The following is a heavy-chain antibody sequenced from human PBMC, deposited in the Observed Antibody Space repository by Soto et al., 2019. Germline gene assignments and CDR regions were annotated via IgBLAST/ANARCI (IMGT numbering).Heavy chain of an antibody. J-gene: IGHJ4*02. CDR3: AADRYCSTTSCYVFDY. V-gene: IGHV1-58*02. CDR1: GFTFTSSA. Sequence: SVKVSCKASGFTFTSSAMQWVRQARGQRLEWIGWIVVGSGNTNYAQKFQERVTITRDMSTSTAYMELSSLRSEDTAVYYCAADRYCSTTSCYVFDYWGQGTLVTVSS. D-gene: IGHD2-2*01. CDR2: IVVGSGNT.